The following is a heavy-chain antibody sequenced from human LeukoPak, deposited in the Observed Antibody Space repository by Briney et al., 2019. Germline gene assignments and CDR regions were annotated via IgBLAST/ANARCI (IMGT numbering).Heavy chain of an antibody. J-gene: IGHJ4*02. Sequence: SETRSLTCTVSGGSMSSYSWSWIRQPAGKGLEWIGRIYTSGSTNYNPSLKSRVTISVDTSKNQFSLKLSSVTAADTAVYYCAREGGYSGSYYVYYWGQGTLVTVSS. D-gene: IGHD1-26*01. CDR1: GGSMSSYS. V-gene: IGHV4-4*07. CDR3: AREGGYSGSYYVYY. CDR2: IYTSGST.